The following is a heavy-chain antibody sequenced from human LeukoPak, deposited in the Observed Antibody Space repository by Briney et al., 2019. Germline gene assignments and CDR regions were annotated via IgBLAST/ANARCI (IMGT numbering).Heavy chain of an antibody. J-gene: IGHJ4*02. Sequence: PGGSLSLSCAASGFAFSSYSMNWVRQAPGKGLEWVSSISSSSSYIYYADSVKGRFTISRDNAKNSLYLQMNSLRAEDTAVYYCARDSIKAPLDYWGQGTLVTVSS. CDR1: GFAFSSYS. V-gene: IGHV3-21*01. CDR3: ARDSIKAPLDY. D-gene: IGHD3-10*01. CDR2: ISSSSSYI.